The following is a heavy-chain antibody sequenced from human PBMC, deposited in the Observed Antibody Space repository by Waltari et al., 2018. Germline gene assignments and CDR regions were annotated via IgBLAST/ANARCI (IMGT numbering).Heavy chain of an antibody. CDR3: ARGSNFGDP. J-gene: IGHJ5*02. CDR1: VYTLSQYA. D-gene: IGHD4-4*01. V-gene: IGHV7-4-1*02. Sequence: QVHLVQPGSELKKPGASVTLPSQASVYTLSQYAMNWVRQAPGQGLEWMGWINTNTGHPTYAQDFTGRFVFSLDTSVSTAYLHINGLKADDTAVYYCARGSNFGDPWGQGTLVTVSS. CDR2: INTNTGHP.